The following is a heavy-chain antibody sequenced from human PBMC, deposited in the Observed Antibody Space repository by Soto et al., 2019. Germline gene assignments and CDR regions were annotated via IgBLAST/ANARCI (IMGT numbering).Heavy chain of an antibody. V-gene: IGHV1-18*01. CDR2: ISVYNGNT. Sequence: ASVKVSCKASGYTFTSYGISWVRQAPGQGLERMGWISVYNGNTNYAQKLQGRVTMTTDTSTSTAYMERRRFRSYYTALYYCARETTTGYDFWSCLRYGMDVWGQGTTVTVSS. CDR3: ARETTTGYDFWSCLRYGMDV. D-gene: IGHD3-3*01. J-gene: IGHJ6*02. CDR1: GYTFTSYG.